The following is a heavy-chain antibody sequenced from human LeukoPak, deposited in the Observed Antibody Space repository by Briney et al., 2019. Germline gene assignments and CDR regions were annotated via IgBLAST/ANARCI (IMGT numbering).Heavy chain of an antibody. CDR3: ARFGARRLVRGYYYYMDV. CDR1: GGSISDYY. D-gene: IGHD2-8*02. Sequence: SETLSLTCSVSGGSISDYYWSWIRQPAGKGLEWIGRIYTTGTTNYNPSLKSRVTMSVDTSENQFSLKLSSVTAADTAVYYCARFGARRLVRGYYYYMDVWGKGTTVTVSS. V-gene: IGHV4-4*07. J-gene: IGHJ6*03. CDR2: IYTTGTT.